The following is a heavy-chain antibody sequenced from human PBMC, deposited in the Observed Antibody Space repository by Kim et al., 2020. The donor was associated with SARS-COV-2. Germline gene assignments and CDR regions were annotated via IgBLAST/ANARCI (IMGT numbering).Heavy chain of an antibody. CDR2: INHSGST. V-gene: IGHV4-34*01. CDR1: GGSFSGYY. CDR3: ARGSRSPRHYYYDSSGYLKTHAFDI. D-gene: IGHD3-22*01. Sequence: SETLSLTCAVYGGSFSGYYWSWIRQPPGKGLEWIGEINHSGSTNYNPSLKSRVTISVDTSKNQFSLKLSSVTAADTAVYYCARGSRSPRHYYYDSSGYLKTHAFDIWGQGTMVTVSS. J-gene: IGHJ3*02.